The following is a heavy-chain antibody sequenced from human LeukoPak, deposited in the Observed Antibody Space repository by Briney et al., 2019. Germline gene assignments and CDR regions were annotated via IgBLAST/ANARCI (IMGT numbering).Heavy chain of an antibody. CDR2: IKQNGSEK. J-gene: IGHJ4*02. Sequence: PGGSLRLSCAASGFTFSSYWMSWVRQAPGKGLEWVANIKQNGSEKYYVGSVKGRFTISRDNAKNSLYLQMNSLRSDDTAVYYCARGEAPSRLWRGGIAAAGPTFDYWGQGTLVTVSS. V-gene: IGHV3-7*03. D-gene: IGHD6-13*01. CDR3: ARGEAPSRLWRGGIAAAGPTFDY. CDR1: GFTFSSYW.